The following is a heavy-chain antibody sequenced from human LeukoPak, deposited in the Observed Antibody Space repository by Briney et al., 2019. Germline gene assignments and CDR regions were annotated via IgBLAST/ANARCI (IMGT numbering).Heavy chain of an antibody. D-gene: IGHD1-1*01. V-gene: IGHV4-59*08. CDR3: ARLPRGTQPPEYFQR. Sequence: SETLSLTCTVSGDSIGNYYWSWIRQPPGKGLECIGYIYYSGSTNSNPSLKSRVIISVDTSKNQFSLKLSSVTAADTAVYYCARLPRGTQPPEYFQRWGQGTLVTVSS. CDR1: GDSIGNYY. J-gene: IGHJ1*01. CDR2: IYYSGST.